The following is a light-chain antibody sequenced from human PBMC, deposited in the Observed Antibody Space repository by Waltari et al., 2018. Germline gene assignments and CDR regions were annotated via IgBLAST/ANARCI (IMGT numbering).Light chain of an antibody. CDR1: SSDVGTYNL. V-gene: IGLV2-23*03. CDR3: CSYAGSSTFDV. CDR2: EGS. J-gene: IGLJ1*01. Sequence: QSALTQPASVSGSPGQSITIPCTGTSSDVGTYNLFPWYQQHPGKAPKLMIYEGSKRPSGVSNRFSGSKSGNTASLTISGLQAEDEADYYCCSYAGSSTFDVFGTGTKVTVL.